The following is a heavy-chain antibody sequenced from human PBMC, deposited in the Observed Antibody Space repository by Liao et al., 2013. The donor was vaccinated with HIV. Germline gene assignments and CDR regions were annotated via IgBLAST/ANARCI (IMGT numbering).Heavy chain of an antibody. J-gene: IGHJ6*03. V-gene: IGHV4-59*08. D-gene: IGHD2-21*01. CDR2: ISHSGLT. CDR1: GASISSDY. Sequence: LVKPSETLSLTCTVSGASISSDYWGWIRQPPGKGLEWIGHISHSGLTNNNPSLKSRVTISIDQSSNEFSLDLTSVTAADTAVYYCGRLGQPSGDVYSGGYYYMDVWGKGTTVTVSS. CDR3: GRLGQPSGDVYSGGYYYMDV.